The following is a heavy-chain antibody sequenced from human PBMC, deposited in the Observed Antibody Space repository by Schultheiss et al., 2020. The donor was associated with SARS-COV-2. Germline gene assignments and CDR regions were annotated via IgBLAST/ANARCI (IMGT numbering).Heavy chain of an antibody. Sequence: GGSLRLSCAASGFTVSSNYMSWVRQAPGKGLEWVSAISGSGGSTYYADSVKGRFTISRDNSKNTLYLQMNSLRAEDTAVYYCAQSRITIFGVVDAFDIWGQGTMVTVSS. J-gene: IGHJ3*02. CDR2: ISGSGGST. V-gene: IGHV3-23*01. CDR3: AQSRITIFGVVDAFDI. CDR1: GFTVSSNY. D-gene: IGHD3-3*01.